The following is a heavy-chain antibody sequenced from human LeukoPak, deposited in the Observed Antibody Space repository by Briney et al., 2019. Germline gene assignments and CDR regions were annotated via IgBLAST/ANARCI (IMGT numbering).Heavy chain of an antibody. CDR1: GFTFSNSA. J-gene: IGHJ4*02. V-gene: IGHV1-58*02. CDR2: IVVGSGKT. D-gene: IGHD3/OR15-3a*01. Sequence: SVKVSCKASGFTFSNSAMQWVRQARGQRLEWIGWIVVGSGKTNYAQKFQERVTITRDMSTNTAYMELSSLRSEDTAVYYCAADDLIFGYWGQGTLVTVSS. CDR3: AADDLIFGY.